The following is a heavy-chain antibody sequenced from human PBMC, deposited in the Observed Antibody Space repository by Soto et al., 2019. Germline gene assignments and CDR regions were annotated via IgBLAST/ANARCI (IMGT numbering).Heavy chain of an antibody. D-gene: IGHD6-19*01. CDR2: IYYSGST. Sequence: SETLSLTCSVSGGSISSSSYFWGWVRQPPGKGLEWIGSIYYSGSTYYNPSLRSRVTISVDTSKNQFSLKLSSVTAADTAVFYCARHYSSGSRNWFDPWGQGTLVTVSS. V-gene: IGHV4-39*01. CDR3: ARHYSSGSRNWFDP. J-gene: IGHJ5*02. CDR1: GGSISSSSYF.